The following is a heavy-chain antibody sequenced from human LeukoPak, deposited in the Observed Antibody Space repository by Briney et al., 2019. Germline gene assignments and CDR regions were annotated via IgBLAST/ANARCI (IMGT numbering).Heavy chain of an antibody. V-gene: IGHV4-34*01. CDR1: GGSFSGYY. CDR3: ARVRWGYDSSVYFQH. J-gene: IGHJ1*01. CDR2: INHSGST. Sequence: PSETLSLTCAVYGGSFSGYYWSWIRQPPGKGLEWIGEINHSGSTNYNPSLKSRVTISVDTSKNQFSLELSSVTAADTAVYYCARVRWGYDSSVYFQHWGQGTLVTVSS. D-gene: IGHD3-22*01.